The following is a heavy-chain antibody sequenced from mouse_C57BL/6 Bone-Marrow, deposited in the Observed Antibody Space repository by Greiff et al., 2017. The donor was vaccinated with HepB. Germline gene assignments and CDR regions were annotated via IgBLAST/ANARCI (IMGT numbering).Heavy chain of an antibody. D-gene: IGHD2-2*01. Sequence: EVQLVESGPVLVKPGASVKMSCKASGYTFTDYYMNWVKQSHGKSLEWIGVINPYNGGTSYNQKFKGKATLTVDKSSSTAYMELNSLTSEDSAVYYCAREGGVTDYWGQGTTLTVSS. J-gene: IGHJ2*01. CDR3: AREGGVTDY. CDR2: INPYNGGT. CDR1: GYTFTDYY. V-gene: IGHV1-19*01.